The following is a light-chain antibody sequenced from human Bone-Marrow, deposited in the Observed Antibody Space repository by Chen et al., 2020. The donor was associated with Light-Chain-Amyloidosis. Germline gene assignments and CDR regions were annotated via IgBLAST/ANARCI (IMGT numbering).Light chain of an antibody. J-gene: IGLJ3*02. CDR1: SGSIATNY. CDR3: QTYQGSSQGV. V-gene: IGLV6-57*01. CDR2: EDD. Sequence: NFMLTQPHSVSESPGKTVIISCTRSSGSIATNYVQWYQQRPGSSPTTVIYEDDQRPSGVPDRFSGSIDRSSNSASITIAGLKTEDEADYYCQTYQGSSQGVFGGGTKLTVL.